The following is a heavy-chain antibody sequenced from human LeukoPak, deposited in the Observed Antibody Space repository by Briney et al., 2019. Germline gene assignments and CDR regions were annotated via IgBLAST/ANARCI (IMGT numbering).Heavy chain of an antibody. CDR2: ISGGGGST. D-gene: IGHD3-10*01. Sequence: GGSLRLSFAASGFTFSAYAMSWVRQAPGKGLEWGSSISGGGGSTYYADSVKGRYTISRDNAKNSLYLQMNSLRDEDTAVYYCARDPEVIPSIWGQGTLVAVSS. J-gene: IGHJ4*02. CDR1: GFTFSAYA. V-gene: IGHV3-23*01. CDR3: ARDPEVIPSI.